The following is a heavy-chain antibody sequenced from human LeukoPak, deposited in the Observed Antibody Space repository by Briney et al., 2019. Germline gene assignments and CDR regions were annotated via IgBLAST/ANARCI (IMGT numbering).Heavy chain of an antibody. D-gene: IGHD6-13*01. J-gene: IGHJ5*02. CDR3: ARGPLIAAAGTKWFDP. V-gene: IGHV4-59*01. Sequence: SETLSLTCTVSGGSISSYYWSWIRQPPGKGLEWIGYIYYSGSTNYNPSLKSRVTISVDTSKNQFSLKLSSVTAADTAVCYCARGPLIAAAGTKWFDPWGQGTLVTVSS. CDR1: GGSISSYY. CDR2: IYYSGST.